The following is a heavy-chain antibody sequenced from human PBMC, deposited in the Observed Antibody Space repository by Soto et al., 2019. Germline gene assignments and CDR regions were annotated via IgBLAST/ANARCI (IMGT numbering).Heavy chain of an antibody. Sequence: EVQLLESGGGLVQPGGSLRLSCAASGFTFNSYAMSWVRQAPGKGLEWVSVISGSGGNTDSADSVKGRFTISRDNSKNTLHLQMNNLRAEDTALYYCAKASTTYSSRWYDFDYWGQGTLVTVSP. J-gene: IGHJ4*02. CDR1: GFTFNSYA. D-gene: IGHD6-19*01. CDR2: ISGSGGNT. V-gene: IGHV3-23*01. CDR3: AKASTTYSSRWYDFDY.